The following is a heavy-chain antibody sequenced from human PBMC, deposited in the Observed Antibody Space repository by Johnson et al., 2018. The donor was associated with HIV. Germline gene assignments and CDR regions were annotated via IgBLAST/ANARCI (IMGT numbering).Heavy chain of an antibody. V-gene: IGHV3-66*01. CDR3: ARDRAILAARPAGAFDI. J-gene: IGHJ3*02. Sequence: VQLVESGGDLVQPGGSLRLSCAASGFSVSTNYMYWVRQAPGKGLAWVSVLYTGGSTFYADSVKGRFTISRDNSKNTLYLQMNSLRAEDTAVDYCARDRAILAARPAGAFDIWGQGTMVTVSS. CDR2: LYTGGST. D-gene: IGHD6-6*01. CDR1: GFSVSTNY.